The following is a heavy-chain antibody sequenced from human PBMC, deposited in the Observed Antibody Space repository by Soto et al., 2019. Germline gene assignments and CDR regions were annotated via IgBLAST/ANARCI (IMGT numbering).Heavy chain of an antibody. Sequence: GASVKVSCKGSGYTLTELSMHWVRQAPGKGLEWMGGFDPEDGETIYAQKFQGRVTMTEDTSTDTAYMELSSLRSEDTAVYYCATRSSITMNNWFDPWGQGTLVTVSS. CDR1: GYTLTELS. J-gene: IGHJ5*02. CDR3: ATRSSITMNNWFDP. V-gene: IGHV1-24*01. CDR2: FDPEDGET. D-gene: IGHD3-22*01.